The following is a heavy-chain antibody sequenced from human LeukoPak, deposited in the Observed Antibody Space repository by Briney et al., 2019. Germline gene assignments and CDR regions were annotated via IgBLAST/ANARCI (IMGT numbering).Heavy chain of an antibody. Sequence: PGGSLRLSCAASGFTFSSYAMHWVRQAPGKGLEWVAVISYDGSNKYYADSVKGRFTISRDNSKNTLYLQMNSLRAEDTAVYYCARDTSIFGVPYFDYWGQGTLVTVSS. CDR1: GFTFSSYA. CDR3: ARDTSIFGVPYFDY. J-gene: IGHJ4*02. V-gene: IGHV3-30-3*01. D-gene: IGHD3-3*01. CDR2: ISYDGSNK.